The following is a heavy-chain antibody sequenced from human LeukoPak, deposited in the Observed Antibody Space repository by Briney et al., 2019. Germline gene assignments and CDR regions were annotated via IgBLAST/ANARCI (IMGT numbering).Heavy chain of an antibody. V-gene: IGHV3-64D*09. CDR1: GFTFRNYA. Sequence: PGGSLRLSCSASGFTFRNYAMHWVRQAPGKGLEYVSAISSNGGNTNYAESLKGRFTISRDNSKNTLYLQMSSLRAEDTAVYYCVKGAAATPLGYGMDVWGQGTTVTVSS. J-gene: IGHJ6*02. D-gene: IGHD6-25*01. CDR3: VKGAAATPLGYGMDV. CDR2: ISSNGGNT.